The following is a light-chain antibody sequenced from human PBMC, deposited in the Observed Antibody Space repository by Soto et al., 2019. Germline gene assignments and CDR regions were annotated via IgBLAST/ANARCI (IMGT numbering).Light chain of an antibody. CDR3: QQYSNWPTWT. V-gene: IGKV3-15*01. CDR1: QSLGGN. CDR2: RAS. J-gene: IGKJ1*01. Sequence: EIVMTQSPATLAVSPGDTSXXSCRXSQSLGGNLAWYQQKPGQGPRLXXCRASSRATGVPARFSASGSGTEFTLTISGLQSEDFAIYYCQQYSNWPTWTFGPGTKVEIK.